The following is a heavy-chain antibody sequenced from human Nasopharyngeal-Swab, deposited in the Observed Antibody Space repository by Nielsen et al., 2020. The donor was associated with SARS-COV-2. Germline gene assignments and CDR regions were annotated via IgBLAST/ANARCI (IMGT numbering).Heavy chain of an antibody. Sequence: LRLSCTVSGGSISSGGYYWSWIRQHPGKGLEWIGYIYYSGSTYYNPSLKSRVTISVDTSKNQFSLKLSSVTAADTAVYYCARLGVVGATDIWGQGTMVTVSS. CDR2: IYYSGST. J-gene: IGHJ3*02. V-gene: IGHV4-31*03. CDR3: ARLGVVGATDI. D-gene: IGHD1-26*01. CDR1: GGSISSGGYY.